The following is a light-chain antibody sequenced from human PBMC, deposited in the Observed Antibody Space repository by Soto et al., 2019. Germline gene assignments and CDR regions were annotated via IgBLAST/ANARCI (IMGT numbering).Light chain of an antibody. CDR3: QQYGSSPIT. J-gene: IGKJ5*01. V-gene: IGKV3-20*01. CDR1: QSVSSSY. Sequence: IVSKQSPCTLSLSQGERAPLSCRASQSVSSSYLAWYQQKPGQAPRLLIYNTFHRATGIPDRFSGSGSGTDFTLTISRLEPEDFAVYYCQQYGSSPITFAQGTRLEI. CDR2: NTF.